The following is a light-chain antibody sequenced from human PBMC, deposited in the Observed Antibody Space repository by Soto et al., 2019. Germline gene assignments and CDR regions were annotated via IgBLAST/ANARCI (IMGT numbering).Light chain of an antibody. J-gene: IGKJ1*01. CDR2: AAS. Sequence: DIQMTQSPSSLSASVGDRVTITCRASQSISTYLNWYQQKPGKAPELLIYAASSLQSGVPSRFSGSGSGTDFTLTISSLQPEDFATYYCRQSHSTPQTFGQGTRVEIK. CDR1: QSISTY. V-gene: IGKV1-39*01. CDR3: RQSHSTPQT.